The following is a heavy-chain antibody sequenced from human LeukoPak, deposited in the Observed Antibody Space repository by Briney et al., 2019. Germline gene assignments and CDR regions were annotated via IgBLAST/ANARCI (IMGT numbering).Heavy chain of an antibody. CDR2: VNADGGNT. V-gene: IGHV3-23*01. D-gene: IGHD2-2*01. J-gene: IGHJ4*02. CDR3: APPAAAGGY. Sequence: GGSLRLSCAASGFTFDNYRMSWVRQALGKGLEWVSTVNADGGNTYYADSVKGRFTISRDNSKSTLILQMNSLRVEDTALYYCAPPAAAGGYWGQGTLVTVSS. CDR1: GFTFDNYR.